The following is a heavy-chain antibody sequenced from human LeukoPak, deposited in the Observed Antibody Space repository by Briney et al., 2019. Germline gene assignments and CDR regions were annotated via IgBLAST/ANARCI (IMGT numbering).Heavy chain of an antibody. Sequence: SVKVSCKASGYTFTSYGISWVRQAPGQGLEWMGGIIPIFGTANYAQKFQGRVTITADESTGTAYMELSSLRSEDTAVYYCARDQDGYNAFDYWGQGTLVTVSS. V-gene: IGHV1-69*13. CDR2: IIPIFGTA. D-gene: IGHD5-24*01. CDR1: GYTFTSYG. J-gene: IGHJ4*02. CDR3: ARDQDGYNAFDY.